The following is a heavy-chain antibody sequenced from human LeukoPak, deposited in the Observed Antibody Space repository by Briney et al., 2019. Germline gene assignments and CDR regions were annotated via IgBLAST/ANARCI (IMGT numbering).Heavy chain of an antibody. CDR3: AREAVGALLERLWYFDL. V-gene: IGHV4-34*01. CDR1: GGSFSGYY. Sequence: SETLSLTCAVYGGSFSGYYWSWIRQPPGKGLEWIGEINHSGSTNYNPSLKSRVTISVDTSKNQFSLKLSSVTAADTAVYYCAREAVGALLERLWYFDLWGRGTLVTVSS. D-gene: IGHD1-1*01. J-gene: IGHJ2*01. CDR2: INHSGST.